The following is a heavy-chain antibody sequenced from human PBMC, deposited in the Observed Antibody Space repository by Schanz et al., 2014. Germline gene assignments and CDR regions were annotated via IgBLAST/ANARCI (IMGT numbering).Heavy chain of an antibody. J-gene: IGHJ4*02. CDR3: AKDKRGRSSWFFDY. CDR2: ISYDGSTK. D-gene: IGHD6-13*01. Sequence: QVQLVESGGGVVRPGRSLRLSCATSGFTFSRFGMHWVRQAPGKGPEWVAVISYDGSTKYYADSVKGRFTISRDNSKNTLYLQMNSLRAEDTAVYYCAKDKRGRSSWFFDYWGQGTLVTVSS. V-gene: IGHV3-30*18. CDR1: GFTFSRFG.